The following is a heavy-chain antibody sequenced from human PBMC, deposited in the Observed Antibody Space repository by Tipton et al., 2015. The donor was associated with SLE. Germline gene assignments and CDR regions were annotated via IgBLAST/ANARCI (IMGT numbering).Heavy chain of an antibody. V-gene: IGHV4-39*07. D-gene: IGHD6-13*01. CDR3: ARGATGSSSWYY. CDR1: GGSISSSSYY. J-gene: IGHJ4*02. CDR2: IYYSGST. Sequence: TLSLTCTVSGGSISSSSYYWGWIRQPPGKGLEWIGIIYYSGSTYYNPSLKSRVTISVDTSKNQFSLKLSSVTAADTAVYYCARGATGSSSWYYWGQGTLVTVSS.